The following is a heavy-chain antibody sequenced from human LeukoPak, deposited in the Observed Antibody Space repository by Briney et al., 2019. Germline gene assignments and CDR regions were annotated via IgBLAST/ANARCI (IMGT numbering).Heavy chain of an antibody. D-gene: IGHD1-7*01. CDR2: INHSGST. CDR3: ARDQAGTTFGHFDY. CDR1: GGSFSGYY. J-gene: IGHJ4*02. V-gene: IGHV4-34*01. Sequence: SETLSLTCAVYGGSFSGYYWSWIRQPPGKGLEWIGEINHSGSTYYNPSLKSRVTISVDTSKNQFSLKLSSVTAADTAVHYCARDQAGTTFGHFDYWGQGTLVTVSS.